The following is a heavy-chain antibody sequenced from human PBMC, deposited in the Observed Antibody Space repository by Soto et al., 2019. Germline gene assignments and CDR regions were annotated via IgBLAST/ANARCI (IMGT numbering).Heavy chain of an antibody. CDR3: ARAGYCSGGSCYSLYYFDY. V-gene: IGHV4-31*03. J-gene: IGHJ4*02. CDR2: IYYSGST. CDR1: GGSISSGGYY. D-gene: IGHD2-15*01. Sequence: QVQLQESGPGLVKPSQTLSLTCTVSGGSISSGGYYWSWIRQHPGKGLEWIGYIYYSGSTYYNPSLKSRVTISVDTSKNQFSLKLSSVTAADTAVYYCARAGYCSGGSCYSLYYFDYGGQGTLVTVSS.